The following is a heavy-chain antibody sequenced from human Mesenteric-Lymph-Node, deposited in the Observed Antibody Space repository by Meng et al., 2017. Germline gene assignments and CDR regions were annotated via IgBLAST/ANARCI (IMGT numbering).Heavy chain of an antibody. V-gene: IGHV4-34*01. CDR3: AREGRSHQVGVSVY. D-gene: IGHD2-21*01. CDR2: INHSGST. J-gene: IGHJ4*02. CDR1: GGVFSGNY. Sequence: VQVQEVGAGLLKPSETLSLSCGVYGGVFSGNYWSWIRQPPGKGLEWIGEINHSGSTNYNPSLKSRVTISVDTSKNQFSLKLRFVTAADTAVYYCAREGRSHQVGVSVYWGQGNLVTVSS.